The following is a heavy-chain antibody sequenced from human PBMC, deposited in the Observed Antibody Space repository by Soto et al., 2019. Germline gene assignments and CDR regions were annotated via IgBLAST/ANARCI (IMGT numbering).Heavy chain of an antibody. CDR1: GGSISIYY. CDR2: IYCSGST. CDR3: ARDTKYYDFWSGYSTNWFDP. J-gene: IGHJ5*02. V-gene: IGHV4-59*01. D-gene: IGHD3-3*01. Sequence: PSGTLALTCTASGGSISIYYLSWIRQPPGKGLEWIGYIYCSGSTNYNPSLKSRVTISVDTSKNQFSLKLSSVTAADTAVYYCARDTKYYDFWSGYSTNWFDPWGQGTLVTVSS.